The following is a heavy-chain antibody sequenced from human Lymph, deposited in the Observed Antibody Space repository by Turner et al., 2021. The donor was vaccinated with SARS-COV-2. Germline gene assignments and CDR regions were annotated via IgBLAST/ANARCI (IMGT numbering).Heavy chain of an antibody. D-gene: IGHD1-26*01. J-gene: IGHJ6*02. CDR2: INDSGST. Sequence: QVQLQESGPGLVKPSETLFLPCSASGGSAISGSYYWCCFRQPPGKGLERIGYINDSGSTNYNPSLKSRVTISVDTSKNQFSLKLSSVTAADTAVYYCARDIIGGRPWSGSYPNYYGMDVWGQGTTVTVSS. CDR1: GGSAISGSYY. CDR3: ARDIIGGRPWSGSYPNYYGMDV. V-gene: IGHV4-61*01.